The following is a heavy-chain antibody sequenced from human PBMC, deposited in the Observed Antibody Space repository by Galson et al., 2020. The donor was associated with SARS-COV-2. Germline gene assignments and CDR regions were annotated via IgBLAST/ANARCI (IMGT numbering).Heavy chain of an antibody. CDR2: IYYSGST. CDR1: GGSISSYY. CDR3: ARGDYVWGSYRA. Sequence: SQTLSLTCTVSGGSISSYYWSWIRQPPGQGLEWVGYIYYSGSTNYNPSLKSRVIISVDTSKNQFSLKLRSVTAADTAVYYCARGDYVWGSYRAWGQGTLVTVSS. D-gene: IGHD3-16*02. V-gene: IGHV4-59*01. J-gene: IGHJ4*02.